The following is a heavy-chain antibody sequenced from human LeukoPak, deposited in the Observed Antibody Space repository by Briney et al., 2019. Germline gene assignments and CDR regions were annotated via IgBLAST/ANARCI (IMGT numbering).Heavy chain of an antibody. CDR3: VRGTAAAGLGY. Sequence: GGSLRLSCAASGFTFSSFSMNWVRQAPGKGLEWVSYISGDTSTIYYADSVKGRFTISSDNPKNSLYLQMNSLRVEDTAVYYCVRGTAAAGLGYWGQGNLVTGSS. D-gene: IGHD6-13*01. CDR1: GFTFSSFS. V-gene: IGHV3-48*04. CDR2: ISGDTSTI. J-gene: IGHJ4*02.